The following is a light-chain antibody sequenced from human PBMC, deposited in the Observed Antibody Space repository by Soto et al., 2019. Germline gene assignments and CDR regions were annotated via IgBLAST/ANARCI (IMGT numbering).Light chain of an antibody. CDR1: QYINTR. CDR3: QHYNSYSEA. CDR2: QTS. Sequence: DNVLTQARATLSSVQGEEVTVCCSASQYINTRLAWYQHRPGQAPRLLIYQTSLRAAGIPARFSASGSGTDFTLTISDVQPEDFATYYCQHYNSYSEAFGQGTKVDIK. J-gene: IGKJ1*01. V-gene: IGKV3-11*01.